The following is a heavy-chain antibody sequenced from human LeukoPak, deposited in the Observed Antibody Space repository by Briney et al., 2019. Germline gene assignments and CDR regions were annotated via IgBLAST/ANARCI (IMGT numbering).Heavy chain of an antibody. V-gene: IGHV1-18*01. CDR1: GHIFTDYV. CDR2: ISVYNGNK. D-gene: IGHD3-16*02. J-gene: IGHJ4*02. Sequence: ASGKVSCTAAGHIFTDYVTSGVRQAPGQGLEWRGWISVYNGNKNYAQKCQDRVTMTTDKSTGTAYMELRSLGSDAAAVYYCGRELGTFGGVIVIGYWGQGTLVTVSS. CDR3: GRELGTFGGVIVIGY.